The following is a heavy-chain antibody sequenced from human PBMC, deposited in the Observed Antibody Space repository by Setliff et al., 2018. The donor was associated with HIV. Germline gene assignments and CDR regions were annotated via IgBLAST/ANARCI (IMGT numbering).Heavy chain of an antibody. CDR2: IYTSGST. Sequence: PSETLSLTCTVSGGSISSYYWSWIRQPAGKGLEWIGRIYTSGSTNYNPSLKSRVTMSVDTSKNQLSLKLTSVTAADTAVYYCARHANYDFWSGYWGYYFDYWGQGTLVTVSS. V-gene: IGHV4-4*07. J-gene: IGHJ4*02. CDR3: ARHANYDFWSGYWGYYFDY. CDR1: GGSISSYY. D-gene: IGHD3-3*01.